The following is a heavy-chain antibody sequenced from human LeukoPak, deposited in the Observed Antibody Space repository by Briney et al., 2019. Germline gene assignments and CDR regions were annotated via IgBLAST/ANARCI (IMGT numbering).Heavy chain of an antibody. V-gene: IGHV3-21*01. D-gene: IGHD3-9*01. CDR3: AMSYFDWLLYGADNWFDR. CDR2: INSSSSYI. Sequence: GGSLRLSCAASGFTFSSYSMNWVRQAPGKGLEWVSSINSSSSYIYYADSVKGRFTISSDNAKNSLYLQMNSLRAEATAVYYCAMSYFDWLLYGADNWFDRWGQGTLVTVSS. J-gene: IGHJ5*02. CDR1: GFTFSSYS.